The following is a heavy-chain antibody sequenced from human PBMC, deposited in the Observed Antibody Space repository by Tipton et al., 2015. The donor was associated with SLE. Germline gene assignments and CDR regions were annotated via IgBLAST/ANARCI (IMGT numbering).Heavy chain of an antibody. CDR2: ISSSGSTI. J-gene: IGHJ4*02. CDR1: GFTFSSYE. CDR3: AREGRYFDWLLWDY. V-gene: IGHV3-48*03. Sequence: QLVQSGGGLVQPGGSLRLSCAASGFTFSSYEMNWVRQAPGKGLEWVSYISSSGSTIYYADSVKGRFTISRGNAKNSLYLQMNSLRAEDTAVYYCAREGRYFDWLLWDYWGQGTLVTVSS. D-gene: IGHD3-9*01.